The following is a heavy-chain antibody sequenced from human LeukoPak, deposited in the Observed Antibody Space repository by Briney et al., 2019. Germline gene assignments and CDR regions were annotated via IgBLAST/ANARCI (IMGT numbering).Heavy chain of an antibody. J-gene: IGHJ3*02. CDR1: GDSISTSSSY. Sequence: SEALSLTCSVSGDSISTSSSYWGWIRQPPGKGLEWIGSIYYSGSTYYNTSLKSRVTISVDTSKNQFSLKLSSVTAADTAVYYCARDRVGAVPIDAFDIWGQGTMVTVSS. CDR3: ARDRVGAVPIDAFDI. V-gene: IGHV4-39*07. D-gene: IGHD1-26*01. CDR2: IYYSGST.